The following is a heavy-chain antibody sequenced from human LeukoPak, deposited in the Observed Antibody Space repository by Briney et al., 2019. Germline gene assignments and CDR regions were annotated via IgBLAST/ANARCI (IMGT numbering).Heavy chain of an antibody. V-gene: IGHV4-34*01. D-gene: IGHD3-16*01. CDR3: ARHVRLRWFDP. CDR1: GGSFSGYY. J-gene: IGHJ5*02. Sequence: SETLSLTCAVYGGSFSGYYWSWIRQPPGKGLEWIGEINHSGSTNYNPSLKSRVTISVDTSKNQFSLKLSSVTAADTAVYYCARHVRLRWFDPWGQGTLVTVSS. CDR2: INHSGST.